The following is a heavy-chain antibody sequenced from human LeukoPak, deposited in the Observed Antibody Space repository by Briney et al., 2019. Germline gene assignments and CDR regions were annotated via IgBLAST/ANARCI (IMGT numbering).Heavy chain of an antibody. Sequence: PSETLSLTCTVSGGSISSSSYYWGWVRQPPGKGLEWIGSVYDSGSTTTNPSLRSRATISVDTAKNEISLRLTSVTAADTAMYYCARQDFKDSLRVSAINWFDPWGQGTLVTVSS. V-gene: IGHV4-39*01. CDR2: VYDSGST. D-gene: IGHD5/OR15-5a*01. J-gene: IGHJ5*02. CDR3: ARQDFKDSLRVSAINWFDP. CDR1: GGSISSSSYY.